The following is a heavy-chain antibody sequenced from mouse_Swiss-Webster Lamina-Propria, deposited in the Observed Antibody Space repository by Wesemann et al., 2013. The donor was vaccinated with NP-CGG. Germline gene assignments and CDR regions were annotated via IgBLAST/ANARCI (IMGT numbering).Heavy chain of an antibody. D-gene: IGHD4-1*01. V-gene: IGHV5-17*02. CDR1: GFTFSSFG. CDR2: ISSGSSTI. Sequence: EYAGGLVQPGGSRKLSCAASGFTFSSFGMHWVRQAPEKGLEWVAYISSGSSTIYYADTVKGRFTISRDNPKNTLFLQMTSLRSEDTAMYYCARGPNWDGWYFDVWGAGTTVTVSS. CDR3: ARGPNWDGWYFDV. J-gene: IGHJ1*01.